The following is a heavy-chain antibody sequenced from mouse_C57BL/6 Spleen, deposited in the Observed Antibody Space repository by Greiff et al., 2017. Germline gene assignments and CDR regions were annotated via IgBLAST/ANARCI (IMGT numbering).Heavy chain of an antibody. CDR3: ARRTTVVPYYYAMDY. Sequence: QVQLKQPGAELVKPGASVKMSCKASGYTFTSYWITWVKQRPGQGLEWIGDIYPGSGSTNYNEKFKSKATLTVDTSSSTAYMQLSSLTSEDSAVYYCARRTTVVPYYYAMDYWGQGTSVTVSS. CDR1: GYTFTSYW. D-gene: IGHD1-1*01. CDR2: IYPGSGST. J-gene: IGHJ4*01. V-gene: IGHV1-55*01.